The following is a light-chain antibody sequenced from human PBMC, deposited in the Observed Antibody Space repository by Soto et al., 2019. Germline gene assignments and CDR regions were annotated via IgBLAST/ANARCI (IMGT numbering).Light chain of an antibody. J-gene: IGLJ1*01. Sequence: QSALTQPRSVSGSPGQSVTISCTGTSSDVGGYNYVSWYQQHPGKAPKLTIYDVSKRPSGVPDRFSGSKSGNTASPTISGLQAEDEADYYCCSYAGSYTFGYVFGTGTKVTVL. V-gene: IGLV2-11*01. CDR1: SSDVGGYNY. CDR2: DVS. CDR3: CSYAGSYTFGYV.